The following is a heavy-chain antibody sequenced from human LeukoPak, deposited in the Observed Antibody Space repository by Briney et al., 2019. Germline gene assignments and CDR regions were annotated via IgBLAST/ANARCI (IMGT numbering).Heavy chain of an antibody. V-gene: IGHV1-2*02. CDR3: ARDKGYYYDSSGYSTD. Sequence: ASVKVSCKASGYTFTGYYMHWVRQAPGQGLEWMGWTNPNSGGTNYAQKFQGRVTMTRDTSISTAYMELSRLRSDDTAVYYCARDKGYYYDSSGYSTDWGQGTMVTVSS. CDR1: GYTFTGYY. J-gene: IGHJ3*01. CDR2: TNPNSGGT. D-gene: IGHD3-22*01.